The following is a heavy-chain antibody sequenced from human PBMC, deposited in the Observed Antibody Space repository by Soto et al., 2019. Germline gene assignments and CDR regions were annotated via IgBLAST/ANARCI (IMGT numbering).Heavy chain of an antibody. D-gene: IGHD3-16*01. CDR3: AKLGSDFLNWFDP. J-gene: IGHJ5*02. V-gene: IGHV3-23*01. Sequence: GGSLRLSCAASGFTFSAFAMSWVRQAPGKGLEWVSAISGSGGSTYYADSVKGRFTISRDNSKNTLYLQMNSLRTEDTAVYYCAKLGSDFLNWFDPWGQGTLVTVSS. CDR2: ISGSGGST. CDR1: GFTFSAFA.